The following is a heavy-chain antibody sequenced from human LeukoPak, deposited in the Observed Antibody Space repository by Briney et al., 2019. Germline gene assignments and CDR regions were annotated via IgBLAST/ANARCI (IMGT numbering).Heavy chain of an antibody. CDR1: GYSISSGYY. V-gene: IGHV4-38-2*02. D-gene: IGHD6-13*01. CDR3: ARHGYSSSWYVNL. CDR2: IYHSGST. Sequence: SETLSLTCTVSGYSISSGYYWGWIRQPPGKGLEWIGSIYHSGSTYYNPSLKSRVTISVDTSKNQFPLKLSSVTAADTAVYYCARHGYSSSWYVNLWGQGTLVTVSS. J-gene: IGHJ5*02.